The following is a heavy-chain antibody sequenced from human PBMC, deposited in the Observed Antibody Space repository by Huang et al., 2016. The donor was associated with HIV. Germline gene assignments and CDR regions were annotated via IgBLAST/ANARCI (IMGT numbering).Heavy chain of an antibody. Sequence: EVQLVESGGGLVQPGGSLTLSCAASGFTLSAYSMNWVRQPPGKGVEWVSYINNNGSKRFYAGAVKGRITISRDNAKNSLYLQMNSLRDDDTAVFYCATSYGYFPHWGQGTLVTVSS. D-gene: IGHD5-18*01. V-gene: IGHV3-48*02. CDR2: INNNGSKR. J-gene: IGHJ1*01. CDR1: GFTLSAYS. CDR3: ATSYGYFPH.